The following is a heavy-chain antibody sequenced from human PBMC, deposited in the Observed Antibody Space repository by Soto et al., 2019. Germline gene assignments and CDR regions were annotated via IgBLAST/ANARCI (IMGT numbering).Heavy chain of an antibody. CDR2: INAGSGNT. V-gene: IGHV1-3*01. CDR1: GYTFSAYT. J-gene: IGHJ3*02. Sequence: ASVKVSCKATGYTFSAYTMNWVRQAPGQSLEWMGWINAGSGNTKYSQNFQGRVSITRDTSASTVYMELTGLTSEDTAVYYCARDTETLGPRANDALDIWGQGTLVTVSS. D-gene: IGHD3-3*02. CDR3: ARDTETLGPRANDALDI.